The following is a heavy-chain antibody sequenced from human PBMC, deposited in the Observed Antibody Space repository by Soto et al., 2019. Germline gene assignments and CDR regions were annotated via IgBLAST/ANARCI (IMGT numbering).Heavy chain of an antibody. Sequence: GGSLRLSCAASGFTFSGSTIYWIRQASGKGLEWVGRIRSKANSYATAYAASVKGRFTISRDDSKNTAYLQMNSLKTEDTAIYLCTSNTNYYDSSGHWGQGTLVTVS. J-gene: IGHJ4*02. CDR3: TSNTNYYDSSGH. D-gene: IGHD3-22*01. CDR1: GFTFSGST. CDR2: IRSKANSYAT. V-gene: IGHV3-73*01.